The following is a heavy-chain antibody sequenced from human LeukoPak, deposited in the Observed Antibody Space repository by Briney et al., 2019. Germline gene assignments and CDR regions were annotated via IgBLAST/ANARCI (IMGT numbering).Heavy chain of an antibody. V-gene: IGHV3-53*01. CDR3: AKDLRWELNYFDY. CDR1: GFTVSSTY. J-gene: IGHJ4*02. Sequence: PGGSLRLSCAASGFTVSSTYMSWVHQAPGKGLEWVSVIYSGGSTYYADSVKGRFTISRDNSKNTLYLQMNSLRAEDTAVYYCAKDLRWELNYFDYWGQGTLVTVSS. CDR2: IYSGGST. D-gene: IGHD1-26*01.